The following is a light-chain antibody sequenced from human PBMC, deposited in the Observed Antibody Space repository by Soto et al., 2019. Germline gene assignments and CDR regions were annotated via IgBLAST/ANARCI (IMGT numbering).Light chain of an antibody. J-gene: IGKJ5*01. CDR2: AAS. CDR1: QSVSSY. V-gene: IGKV3-11*01. CDR3: QQYAESPST. Sequence: IVWPQSPATLSLSPGERATLCCRASQSVSSYLAWYQQKAGQAPRLLIYAASARATGIPDRFSGRGSGTDFTLTISRLEPEAVAVFYCQQYAESPSTSGQGTRLE.